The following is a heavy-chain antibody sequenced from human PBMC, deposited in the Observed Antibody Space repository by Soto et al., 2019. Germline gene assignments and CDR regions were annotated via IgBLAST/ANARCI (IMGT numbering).Heavy chain of an antibody. J-gene: IGHJ4*02. Sequence: QVQLQQWGAGLLKPSETLSLTCAIYGGSFSGYYWSWIRQPPGMGLEWIGEVDQSGSTNYNPSLTSRVTISGDTSKNQFSLKLNSVTAADTAVYYCARDRQRGYCTCGSCYSYFDYWGQGALVIVSS. V-gene: IGHV4-34*01. CDR3: ARDRQRGYCTCGSCYSYFDY. D-gene: IGHD2-15*01. CDR2: VDQSGST. CDR1: GGSFSGYY.